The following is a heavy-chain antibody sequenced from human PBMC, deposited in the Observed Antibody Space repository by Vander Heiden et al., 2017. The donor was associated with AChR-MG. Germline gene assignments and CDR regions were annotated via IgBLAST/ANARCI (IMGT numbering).Heavy chain of an antibody. Sequence: QVQLVQSGAEVKKPGSSVKVSCKASGCPFSSYAISRVRPAPGQGLEWMGRIIPILGIANYAQKFQGRVTITADKSTSTAYMELSSLRSEDTAVYYCAILYCSGGSCYSPGSTYYYYGMDVWGQGTTVTVSS. J-gene: IGHJ6*02. CDR1: GCPFSSYA. CDR2: IIPILGIA. D-gene: IGHD2-15*01. V-gene: IGHV1-69*04. CDR3: AILYCSGGSCYSPGSTYYYYGMDV.